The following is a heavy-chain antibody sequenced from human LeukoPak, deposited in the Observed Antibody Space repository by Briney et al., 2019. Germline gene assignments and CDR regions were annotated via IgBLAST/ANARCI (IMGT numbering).Heavy chain of an antibody. D-gene: IGHD6-25*01. CDR3: ARGKDPIIAAWDFDY. CDR2: IIPIFGTA. CDR1: GGTFSSYA. J-gene: IGHJ4*02. Sequence: SVKVSCKASGGTFSSYAISWVRQAPGQGLEWMGRIIPIFGTANYAQKFQGRVTITTDESTSTAYMELSSLRSEDTAVYYCARGKDPIIAAWDFDYWGQGTLVTVSS. V-gene: IGHV1-69*05.